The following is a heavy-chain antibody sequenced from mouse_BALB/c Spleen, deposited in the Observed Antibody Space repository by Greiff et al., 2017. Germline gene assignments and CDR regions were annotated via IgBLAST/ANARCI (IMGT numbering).Heavy chain of an antibody. CDR3: ARDYYGYDVDY. D-gene: IGHD2-2*01. CDR2: IWAGGST. J-gene: IGHJ2*01. CDR1: GFSLTSYG. Sequence: VKLMESGPGLVAPSQSLSITCTVSGFSLTSYGVHWVRQPPGKGLEWLGVIWAGGSTNYNSALMSRLSISKDNSKSQVVLKMNSLQTDDTAMYYCARDYYGYDVDYWGQGTTLTVSS. V-gene: IGHV2-9*02.